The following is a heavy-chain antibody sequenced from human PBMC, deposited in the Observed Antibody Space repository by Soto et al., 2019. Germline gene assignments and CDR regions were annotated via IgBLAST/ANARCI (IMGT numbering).Heavy chain of an antibody. CDR3: ARGITANRSFDP. D-gene: IGHD1-20*01. J-gene: IGHJ5*02. Sequence: SETLSLTCAVSGDSISTYYCMWIRQPPGKGPESIGYLYYGRSANYNPSLKSRVTISVDTYKKQFSLMLSSVTAADTAMYYCARGITANRSFDPWGQVTLVTVSS. CDR1: GDSISTYY. CDR2: LYYGRSA. V-gene: IGHV4-59*08.